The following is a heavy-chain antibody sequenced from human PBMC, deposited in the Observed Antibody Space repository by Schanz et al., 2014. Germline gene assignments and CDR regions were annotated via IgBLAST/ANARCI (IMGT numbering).Heavy chain of an antibody. CDR3: ARLDTSMAVAGSVIDSYYYYMDV. CDR1: GYNITSND. D-gene: IGHD6-19*01. J-gene: IGHJ6*03. Sequence: QVHLVQSGAEVKKPGASVKVSCKASGYNITSNDVTWVRQATGQGLEWMGWMNPNSGNTGYAQKFQGRVTMTGNTSISTAYMELSSLRSEDTAVYYSARLDTSMAVAGSVIDSYYYYMDVWGEGTTVTVSS. V-gene: IGHV1-8*01. CDR2: MNPNSGNT.